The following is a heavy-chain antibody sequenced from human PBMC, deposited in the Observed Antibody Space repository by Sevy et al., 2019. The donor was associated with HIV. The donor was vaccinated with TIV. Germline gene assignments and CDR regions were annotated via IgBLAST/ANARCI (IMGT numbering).Heavy chain of an antibody. CDR1: GFTFSNAW. J-gene: IGHJ6*02. CDR3: TTDTIVGATGWYYYYGMDV. D-gene: IGHD1-26*01. CDR2: IKSKTDGGTT. V-gene: IGHV3-15*01. Sequence: GGSLRLSCAASGFTFSNAWMSWVRQAPGKGLEWVGRIKSKTDGGTTDYAAPVKGRFTISRDDSKNTLYLQMNSLKTADTAVYYCTTDTIVGATGWYYYYGMDVWGQGTTVTVSS.